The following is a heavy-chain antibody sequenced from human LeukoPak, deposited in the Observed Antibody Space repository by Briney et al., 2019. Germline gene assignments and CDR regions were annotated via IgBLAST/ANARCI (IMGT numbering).Heavy chain of an antibody. CDR1: GGSISSSNW. J-gene: IGHJ3*02. D-gene: IGHD3-22*01. CDR3: ARSASYYDSSGYLDAFDI. V-gene: IGHV4-4*02. Sequence: PSGTLSLTCAVSGGSISSSNWWSWVRQPPGKGLEWIGEIYHSGSTNYNPSLKSRVTISVDKSKNQFSLKLSSVTAADTAVYYCARSASYYDSSGYLDAFDIWGQGTMVTVSS. CDR2: IYHSGST.